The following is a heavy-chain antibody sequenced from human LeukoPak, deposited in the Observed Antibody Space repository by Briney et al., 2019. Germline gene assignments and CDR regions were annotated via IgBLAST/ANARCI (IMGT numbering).Heavy chain of an antibody. J-gene: IGHJ5*01. CDR1: GSTFSSYW. V-gene: IGHV3-7*01. D-gene: IGHD3-10*01. CDR2: IKRDGNEK. CDR3: AKEGAYPIITYDS. Sequence: GGSLRLSCAASGSTFSSYWMNWVRQAPGKGLEWVANIKRDGNEKNYVDSVKGRFSISRDNAKNSLYLQMDSLRAEDTAVYYCAKEGAYPIITYDSWGQGALVTVSS.